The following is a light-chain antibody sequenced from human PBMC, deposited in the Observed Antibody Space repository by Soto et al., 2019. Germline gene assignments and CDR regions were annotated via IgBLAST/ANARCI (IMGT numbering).Light chain of an antibody. Sequence: SYELTQPPSVSVSPGQTASITCSGDKLGDKYACWYQQKPGQSPVLVIYQDSKRPSGIPERFSGSNSGNTATLTNSGTQAMDEADYYCQAWDSSTAVFRTGTKLTVL. J-gene: IGLJ1*01. CDR3: QAWDSSTAV. V-gene: IGLV3-1*01. CDR2: QDS. CDR1: KLGDKY.